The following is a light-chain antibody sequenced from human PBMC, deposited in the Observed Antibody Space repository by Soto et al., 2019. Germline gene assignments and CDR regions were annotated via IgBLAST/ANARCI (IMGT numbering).Light chain of an antibody. CDR3: QQYGSSPTT. CDR1: QSVSSSY. V-gene: IGKV3-20*01. J-gene: IGKJ5*01. CDR2: GAS. Sequence: PGERATLSCRASQSVSSSYLAWYQQKPGQAPRLLIYGASSRATGIPDRFSGSGSGTDFTLTISRLEPEDFAVHYCQQYGSSPTTFAQGTRLEIK.